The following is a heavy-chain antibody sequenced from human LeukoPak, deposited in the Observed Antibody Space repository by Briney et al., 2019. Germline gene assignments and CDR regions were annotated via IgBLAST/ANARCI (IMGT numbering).Heavy chain of an antibody. CDR2: IYPGDSDT. D-gene: IGHD4/OR15-4a*01. V-gene: IGHV5-51*01. Sequence: GESLKISCKGSGYNFFNYWIVWVRQMPGKGLEWMRIIYPGDSDTRYSPSFQGQVTISADKSISTATLQWDSLKASDTAIYYCARQSCLGCPLDYWGQGTLVTVSS. J-gene: IGHJ4*02. CDR1: GYNFFNYW. CDR3: ARQSCLGCPLDY.